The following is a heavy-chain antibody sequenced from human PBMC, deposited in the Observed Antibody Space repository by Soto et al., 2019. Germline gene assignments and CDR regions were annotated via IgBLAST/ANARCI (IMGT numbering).Heavy chain of an antibody. CDR1: GFTFSSYA. CDR2: VSGSGGST. Sequence: PGGSLRLSCAVSGFTFSSYAMNWVRQAPGKGLEWVSAVSGSGGSTFYADSVKGRFTISRDNSKNTLYLQMNSLTPEDTAVYYCAKDPDSSWYPANYFDPWGQGTLVTVSS. D-gene: IGHD6-13*01. V-gene: IGHV3-23*01. CDR3: AKDPDSSWYPANYFDP. J-gene: IGHJ5*02.